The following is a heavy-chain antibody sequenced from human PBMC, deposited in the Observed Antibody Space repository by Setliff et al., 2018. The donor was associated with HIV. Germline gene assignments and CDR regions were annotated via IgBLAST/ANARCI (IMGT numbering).Heavy chain of an antibody. D-gene: IGHD6-19*01. CDR3: ARDGGSSGWYFVLGYSDY. J-gene: IGHJ4*02. V-gene: IGHV4-34*01. CDR2: MNHSGST. CDR1: GGSLSDYS. Sequence: SETLSLTCAVYGGSLSDYSWSWIRQPPGKGLEWIGEMNHSGSTNYNPSLKSRVTISVDASKNQFSLKLNSVTAADTAMYYCARDGGSSGWYFVLGYSDYWGPGTLVTVSS.